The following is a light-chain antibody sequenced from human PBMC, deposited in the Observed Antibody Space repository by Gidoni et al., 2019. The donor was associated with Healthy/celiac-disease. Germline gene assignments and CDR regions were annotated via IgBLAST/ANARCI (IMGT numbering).Light chain of an antibody. Sequence: EIVLTQSPATLSLSPGERATLSCRASQSVSSYLAWYQQKPGQAPRLLIYDASNRATGIPARFSGSGSGTDFTLTISSLEPEDFAVYYCQQRSNWPAIFTFXPXTKVDIK. J-gene: IGKJ3*01. CDR3: QQRSNWPAIFT. V-gene: IGKV3-11*01. CDR2: DAS. CDR1: QSVSSY.